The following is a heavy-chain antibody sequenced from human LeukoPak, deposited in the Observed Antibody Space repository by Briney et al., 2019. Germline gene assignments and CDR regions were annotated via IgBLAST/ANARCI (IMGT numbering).Heavy chain of an antibody. V-gene: IGHV4-39*07. D-gene: IGHD2-8*01. Sequence: SETLSLTCTVSGGSISTSSYYWGWVRQPPGKGLEWIGNIFYSGSTYYSPSLKSRVTISLDTSRNQFSLKLSSVTAADTAVYYCARTYEIDWFDPWGQGTLVTVSS. J-gene: IGHJ5*02. CDR2: IFYSGST. CDR3: ARTYEIDWFDP. CDR1: GGSISTSSYY.